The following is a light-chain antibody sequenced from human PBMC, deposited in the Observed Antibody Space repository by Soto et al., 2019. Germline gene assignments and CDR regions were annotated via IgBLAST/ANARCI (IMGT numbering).Light chain of an antibody. V-gene: IGLV2-8*01. CDR2: EVS. CDR3: SSFAGSPVV. Sequence: QSALTQPPSASGSPGQSVTITCSGTSSDVGEENYVSWYQQHPGKVTKLILYEVSKRPSGVPDRFSGSRSGNTASLTVSGLHAEDVADYYCSSFAGSPVVFGGGTKLTVL. CDR1: SSDVGEENY. J-gene: IGLJ2*01.